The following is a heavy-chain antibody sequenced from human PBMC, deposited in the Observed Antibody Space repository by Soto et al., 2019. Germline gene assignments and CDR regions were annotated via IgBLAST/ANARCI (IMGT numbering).Heavy chain of an antibody. CDR2: INHSGST. CDR3: ARGQAVVRYFDWLDWFDP. D-gene: IGHD3-9*01. Sequence: QVQLQQWGAGLLKPSETLSLTCAVYGGSFSGYYWSWIRQPPGKGLEWIGEINHSGSTNYNPSLKRRVTISVDTSKNQFSLKLSSVTAADTAVYYCARGQAVVRYFDWLDWFDPWGQGTLVTVSS. J-gene: IGHJ5*02. V-gene: IGHV4-34*01. CDR1: GGSFSGYY.